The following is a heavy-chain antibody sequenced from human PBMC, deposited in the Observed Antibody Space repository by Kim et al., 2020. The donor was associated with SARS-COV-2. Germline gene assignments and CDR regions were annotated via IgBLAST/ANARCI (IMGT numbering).Heavy chain of an antibody. D-gene: IGHD1-26*01. J-gene: IGHJ6*02. CDR2: INAGNGNT. CDR3: ARGTDSGSYYYYYYGMDV. CDR1: GYTFTSYA. V-gene: IGHV1-3*01. Sequence: ASVKVSCKASGYTFTSYAMHWVRQAPGQRLEWMGWINAGNGNTKYSQKFQGRVTITRDTSASTAYMELSSLRSEDTAVYYCARGTDSGSYYYYYYGMDVWGQGTTVTVSS.